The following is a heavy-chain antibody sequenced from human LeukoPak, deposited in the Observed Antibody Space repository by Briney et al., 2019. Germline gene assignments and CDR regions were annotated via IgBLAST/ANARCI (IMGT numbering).Heavy chain of an antibody. D-gene: IGHD3-10*01. Sequence: GGSLRLFCAASGFTFSSYSMNWVRQAPGKGLEWVSSISSSSSYIYYADSVKGRFTISRDNAKNSLYLQMNSLRAEDTAVYYCARDPDGSGSYSKYNWFDPWGQGTLVTVSS. V-gene: IGHV3-21*01. J-gene: IGHJ5*02. CDR1: GFTFSSYS. CDR3: ARDPDGSGSYSKYNWFDP. CDR2: ISSSSSYI.